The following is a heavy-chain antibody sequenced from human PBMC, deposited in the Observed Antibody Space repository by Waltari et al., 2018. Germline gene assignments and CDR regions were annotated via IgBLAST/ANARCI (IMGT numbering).Heavy chain of an antibody. D-gene: IGHD2-15*01. CDR3: ARDRGRGLYLDT. CDR2: VLGSGRT. CDR1: GDSMNYW. Sequence: QLQLQESGPGLVKPSGTLSLICAVSGDSMNYWWSWVRQPPGKGLEWIGQVLGSGRTNYNPSFASRVTISLDTSTHQFALKMTSATAADTAQYYCARDRGRGLYLDTWGQGILVTVSP. V-gene: IGHV4-4*02. J-gene: IGHJ5*02.